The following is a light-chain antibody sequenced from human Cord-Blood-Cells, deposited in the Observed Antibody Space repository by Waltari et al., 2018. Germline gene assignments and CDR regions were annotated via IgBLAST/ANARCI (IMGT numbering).Light chain of an antibody. V-gene: IGLV2-14*01. CDR1: SSDVGGYNY. CDR3: SSYTSSSTLV. CDR2: DVS. J-gene: IGLJ3*02. Sequence: QSALTQPASVSGSPGQSITLSCPGTSSDVGGYNYVSWYQQPPGKAPKLMIYDVSKRPSGVSNRFSGSKSGNTASLTISGLQAEDEADYYCSSYTSSSTLVFGGGTKLTVL.